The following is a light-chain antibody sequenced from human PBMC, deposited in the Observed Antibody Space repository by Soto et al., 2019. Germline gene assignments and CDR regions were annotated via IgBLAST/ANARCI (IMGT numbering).Light chain of an antibody. CDR1: SSDVGGYNY. Sequence: QSVLTQPASVSGSPGQSITISCTGTSSDVGGYNYVSWYQQHPGRAPKLMIYDVSNRPSGVSNRFSGSTSGTTASLTISGLTAEDEADYYCSSYTSSSTLLVFGGGTKVTVL. V-gene: IGLV2-14*01. J-gene: IGLJ2*01. CDR2: DVS. CDR3: SSYTSSSTLLV.